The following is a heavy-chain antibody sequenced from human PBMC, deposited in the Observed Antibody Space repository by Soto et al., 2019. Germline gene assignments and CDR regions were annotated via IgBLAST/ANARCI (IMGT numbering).Heavy chain of an antibody. V-gene: IGHV1-69*13. CDR1: GGTFSSYA. CDR3: ARDLTSIAARGGIDY. CDR2: IIPIFGTA. Sequence: SVKVSCKASGGTFSSYAISWVRQAPGQGLEWMGGIIPIFGTANYAQKFQGRVTITADESTSTAYMELSSLRSEDTAVYYCARDLTSIAARGGIDYWGQGTLVTVS. J-gene: IGHJ4*02. D-gene: IGHD6-6*01.